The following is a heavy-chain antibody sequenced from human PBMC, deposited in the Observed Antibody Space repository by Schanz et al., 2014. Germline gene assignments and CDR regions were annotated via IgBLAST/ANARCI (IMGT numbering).Heavy chain of an antibody. D-gene: IGHD2-15*01. J-gene: IGHJ6*02. CDR3: AKGMGYCSGGTCYDYYYYGLDV. CDR1: GFTFSIYA. Sequence: EVPLLESGGGLVQPGGSLRLSCAASGFTFSIYAMSWVRQAPGKGLEWVSALSGSGGSTYYADSVKGRFTISRDNSKNTLYLQMNSLRAEDTAVFYCAKGMGYCSGGTCYDYYYYGLDVWGQGTTVTVSS. CDR2: LSGSGGST. V-gene: IGHV3-23*01.